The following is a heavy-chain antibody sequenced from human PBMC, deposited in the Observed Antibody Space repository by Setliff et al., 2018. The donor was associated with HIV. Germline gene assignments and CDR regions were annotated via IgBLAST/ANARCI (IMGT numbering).Heavy chain of an antibody. J-gene: IGHJ4*02. CDR2: ISGGGGSK. CDR1: GFTFSAFA. CDR3: ARDPRPKFWSGNSPFDY. V-gene: IGHV3-23*01. D-gene: IGHD3-3*01. Sequence: PGGSLRLSCVASGFTFSAFAMTWVRQAPGTGLEWIATISGGGGSKYYADSVKGRFFISRDNFKDTLYLQTDSLRAEDTAVYYCARDPRPKFWSGNSPFDYWGQGTLVTSPQ.